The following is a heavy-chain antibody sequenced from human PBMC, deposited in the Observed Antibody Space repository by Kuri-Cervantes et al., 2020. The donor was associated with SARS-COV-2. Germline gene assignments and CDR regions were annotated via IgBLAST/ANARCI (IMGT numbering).Heavy chain of an antibody. CDR3: ARGRYTNSWNYLDY. D-gene: IGHD1-7*01. V-gene: IGHV3-53*01. CDR1: GFTVSDYY. Sequence: ETLSLTCAASGFTVSDYYMTWVRQAPGKGLEWVSVIYVHRTEYADSVKGRFTISRDNSNNTVYLQMNSLRAEDAAVYYCARGRYTNSWNYLDYWGQGTLVTVSS. CDR2: IYVHRT. J-gene: IGHJ4*02.